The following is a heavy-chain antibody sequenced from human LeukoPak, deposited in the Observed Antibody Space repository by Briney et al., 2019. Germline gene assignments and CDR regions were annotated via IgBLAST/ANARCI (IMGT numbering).Heavy chain of an antibody. V-gene: IGHV6-1*01. Sequence: SHTLSLTCAISGDSVSSDSAAWNWVRLSPSRGLEWLGRTYYRSRWYSHYSVSVKSRITINPDTSRNQFSLQLNSVTPEDTAVYYCARGPGYFQYWGQGTLVTVSS. CDR3: ARGPGYFQY. J-gene: IGHJ1*01. CDR2: TYYRSRWYS. CDR1: GDSVSSDSAA. D-gene: IGHD2-8*02.